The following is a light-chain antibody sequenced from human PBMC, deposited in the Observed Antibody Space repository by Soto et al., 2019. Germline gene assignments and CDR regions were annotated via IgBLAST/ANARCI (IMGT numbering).Light chain of an antibody. CDR1: NSDVGGYNY. CDR2: DVT. CDR3: CSYAGTYVV. V-gene: IGLV2-11*01. J-gene: IGLJ2*01. Sequence: QSALTQPRSVSGSPGQSVTISCTGTNSDVGGYNYVSWYQQHPAKAPKLMIYDVTERPSGVPDRFSGSKSGNTASLTISGLQAEDEADYYCCSYAGTYVVFGGGTKLTVL.